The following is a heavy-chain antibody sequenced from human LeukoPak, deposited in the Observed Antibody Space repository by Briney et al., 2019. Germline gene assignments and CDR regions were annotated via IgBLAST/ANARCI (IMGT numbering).Heavy chain of an antibody. CDR3: ARVRCCSSTYHEAFDI. V-gene: IGHV1-2*02. J-gene: IGHJ3*02. Sequence: ASVKVSCKASGYTFTGYYMHWVRQAPGQGLEWMGWINPNSGGTNYAQKFQGRVTMTRDTSISTAYMELSRLRSDDTAVYYCARVRCCSSTYHEAFDIWGQGTMVTVSS. CDR2: INPNSGGT. D-gene: IGHD2-2*01. CDR1: GYTFTGYY.